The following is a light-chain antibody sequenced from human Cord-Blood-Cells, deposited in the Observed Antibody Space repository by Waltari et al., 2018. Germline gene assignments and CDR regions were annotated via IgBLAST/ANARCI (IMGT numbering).Light chain of an antibody. J-gene: IGLJ1*01. CDR3: QALDSSTDV. Sequence: YELHQPPSVSVSLGQTASITCSGAQLGDKYSCWYQQKPGQSPVLVIYQDSKRPSGFPGRFSGSNSGNTSTMTISGTQAMDEADYYCQALDSSTDVFGTGTKVTVL. V-gene: IGLV3-1*01. CDR1: QLGDKY. CDR2: QDS.